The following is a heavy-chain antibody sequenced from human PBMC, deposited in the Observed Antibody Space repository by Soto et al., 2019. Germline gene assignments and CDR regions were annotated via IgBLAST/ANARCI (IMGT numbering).Heavy chain of an antibody. D-gene: IGHD3-3*01. V-gene: IGHV3-33*01. J-gene: IGHJ6*02. CDR1: GFDFSNFV. CDR3: ERAEDDEWIDYYYYDMDV. Sequence: QVQLVESGGGGGQPGTSLTLSCAASGFDFSNFVMHWVRQAPGKGLECVAVIWHDASHEYYGDSVQGRFTISRDNSKHLLYLQINNLRAEDTAVYYCERAEDDEWIDYYYYDMDVWGHGTKVTVSS. CDR2: IWHDASHE.